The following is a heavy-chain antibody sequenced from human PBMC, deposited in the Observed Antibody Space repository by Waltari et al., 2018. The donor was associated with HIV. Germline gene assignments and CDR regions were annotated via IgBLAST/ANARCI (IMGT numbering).Heavy chain of an antibody. CDR1: GYIFTTYG. D-gene: IGHD6-19*01. V-gene: IGHV1-18*01. CDR2: MSGYNGNT. J-gene: IGHJ6*03. Sequence: QVQLVQSGAEVKKPGASVKVSCKASGYIFTTYGIRWVRQAPGQGLEWMGWMSGYNGNTNYAQKFQGRVSMTTDTSTSTAYMELRSLRSDDTAVYYCARVPTGGVAVYYYMDVWGKGTTVTVSS. CDR3: ARVPTGGVAVYYYMDV.